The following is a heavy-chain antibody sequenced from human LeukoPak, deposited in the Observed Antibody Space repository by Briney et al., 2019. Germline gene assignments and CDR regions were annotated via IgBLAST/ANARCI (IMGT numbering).Heavy chain of an antibody. J-gene: IGHJ4*02. CDR2: FYSGGAT. CDR3: TSSSHSSIRFDY. V-gene: IGHV3-53*01. CDR1: GFTVSSNY. D-gene: IGHD6-13*01. Sequence: GGSLRLSCAASGFTVSSNYMSWVRQAPGKGLEWVSVFYSGGATYYADSVKGRFTISRDNSKNTLYLQVNSLRAEDTAVYYCTSSSHSSIRFDYWGQGTLVTVSS.